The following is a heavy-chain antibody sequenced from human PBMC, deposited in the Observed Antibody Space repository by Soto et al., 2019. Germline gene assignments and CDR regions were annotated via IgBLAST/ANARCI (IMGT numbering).Heavy chain of an antibody. J-gene: IGHJ4*02. Sequence: GGSLRLSCAASGFTFSSYGMYWVRQAPGKGLEWVAVIWYDGSNKYYADSVKGRFTISRDNSKNTLYLQMNSLRADDTAVYYCARDPGSSWYYFDYWGQGTLVTSPQ. CDR3: ARDPGSSWYYFDY. CDR1: GFTFSSYG. CDR2: IWYDGSNK. V-gene: IGHV3-33*01. D-gene: IGHD6-13*01.